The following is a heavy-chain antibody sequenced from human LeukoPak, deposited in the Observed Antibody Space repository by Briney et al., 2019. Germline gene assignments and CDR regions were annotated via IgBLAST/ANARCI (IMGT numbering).Heavy chain of an antibody. Sequence: ASVNVSCKASGYTFTSYDINWVRQAPGQGLEWMGWISAYNGNTNYAQKLQGRVTMTTDTSTSTAYMELRSLRSDDTAVYYCARDARYNWFDPWGQGTLVTVSS. CDR3: ARDARYNWFDP. CDR2: ISAYNGNT. CDR1: GYTFTSYD. V-gene: IGHV1-18*01. J-gene: IGHJ5*02.